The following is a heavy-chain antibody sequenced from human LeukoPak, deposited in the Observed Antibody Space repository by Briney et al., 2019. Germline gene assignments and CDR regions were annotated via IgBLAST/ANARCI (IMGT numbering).Heavy chain of an antibody. Sequence: PSETLSLTCTVSGGSISSGGYYWSWIRQHPGKGLEWIGYIYYSGSTYYNPSLKSRVTISVDTSKNQFSLKLSSVTAADTAVYYCASVDGYNGTARFGGGQGTLVTVSS. V-gene: IGHV4-31*03. J-gene: IGHJ4*02. D-gene: IGHD5-24*01. CDR2: IYYSGST. CDR1: GGSISSGGYY. CDR3: ASVDGYNGTARFG.